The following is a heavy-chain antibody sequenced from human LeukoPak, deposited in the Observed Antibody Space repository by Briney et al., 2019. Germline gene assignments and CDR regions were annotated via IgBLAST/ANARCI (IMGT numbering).Heavy chain of an antibody. D-gene: IGHD3-22*01. J-gene: IGHJ4*02. CDR1: GFTFSSYG. CDR3: TRFLYYYDSSGCHDYFDY. V-gene: IGHV3-23*01. Sequence: GGSLRLSCAGSGFTFSSYGMSWVRQAPGKGLEWVSGISGSGGSTYYADSVKGRFTTSRDNSKNTLYLRMNSLRAEDTAVYYCTRFLYYYDSSGCHDYFDYWGQGTLVTVSS. CDR2: ISGSGGST.